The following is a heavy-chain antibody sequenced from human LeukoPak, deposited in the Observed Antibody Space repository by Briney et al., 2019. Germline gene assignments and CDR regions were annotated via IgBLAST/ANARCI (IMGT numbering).Heavy chain of an antibody. CDR1: GFTVSSNY. CDR3: AREVVTDFDY. D-gene: IGHD3-22*01. CDR2: IKQDGSEK. V-gene: IGHV3-7*01. J-gene: IGHJ4*02. Sequence: GGSLRLSCAASGFTVSSNYMSWVRQAPGKGLEWVANIKQDGSEKYYVDSVKGRFTISRDNAKNSLYLQMNSLRAEDTAVYYCAREVVTDFDYWGQGTLVTVS.